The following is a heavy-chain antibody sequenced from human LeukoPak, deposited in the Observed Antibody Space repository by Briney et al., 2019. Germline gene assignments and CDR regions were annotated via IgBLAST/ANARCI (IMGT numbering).Heavy chain of an antibody. D-gene: IGHD2-21*02. CDR3: ARTDDAFHI. CDR2: IFYSGST. J-gene: IGHJ3*02. V-gene: IGHV4-59*01. CDR1: GGSINNYY. Sequence: SETLSLTCSVSGGSINNYYWSWIRQPPGKGLEWIGHIFYSGSTNYDPSLKSRVTISLVMSKNQISLKLSSVTTADTAMYYCARTDDAFHIWGHGTTVTVSS.